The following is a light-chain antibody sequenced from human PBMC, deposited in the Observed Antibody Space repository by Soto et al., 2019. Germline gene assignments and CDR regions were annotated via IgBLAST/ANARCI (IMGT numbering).Light chain of an antibody. Sequence: QPVLTQSPSASASLGASVKLTCTLSSGHSSYAIAWHQQQPEKGPRYLMKLNSDGSHSEGDGIPDRFSGSSSGAERYLTISSLQSEDEADYSCQTWGTGIWVFGGGTKLTVL. CDR3: QTWGTGIWV. V-gene: IGLV4-69*01. CDR1: SGHSSYA. CDR2: LNSDGSH. J-gene: IGLJ3*02.